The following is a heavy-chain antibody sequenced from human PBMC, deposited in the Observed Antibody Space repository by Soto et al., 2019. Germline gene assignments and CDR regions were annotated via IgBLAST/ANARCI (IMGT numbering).Heavy chain of an antibody. CDR2: ISANNGNT. V-gene: IGHV1-18*01. Sequence: ASVKVSCKASGYTFTSYDINWVRQATGQGLEWMGWISANNGNTNYAQKLQGRVTMTTDTSTSTAYMELRSLRSDDTAVYYCARDYCSSTSCHDALDIWGQGTMVTVSS. CDR3: ARDYCSSTSCHDALDI. J-gene: IGHJ3*02. CDR1: GYTFTSYD. D-gene: IGHD2-2*01.